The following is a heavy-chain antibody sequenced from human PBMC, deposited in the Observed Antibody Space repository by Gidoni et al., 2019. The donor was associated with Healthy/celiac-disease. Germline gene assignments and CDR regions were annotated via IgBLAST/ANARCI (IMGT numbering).Heavy chain of an antibody. CDR3: ARDRITMVRGVIPDY. CDR1: AFHFSSHG. D-gene: IGHD3-10*01. Sequence: QVQLVESGGGVVQSWRSLRPSCAASAFHFSSHGMHWVRQAPGKGLGWVAFIWYDGSNKYYADSVKGRFTISRDNSKSTLYLQMNSLRAEDTAVYYCARDRITMVRGVIPDYWGQGTLVTVSS. J-gene: IGHJ4*02. V-gene: IGHV3-33*08. CDR2: IWYDGSNK.